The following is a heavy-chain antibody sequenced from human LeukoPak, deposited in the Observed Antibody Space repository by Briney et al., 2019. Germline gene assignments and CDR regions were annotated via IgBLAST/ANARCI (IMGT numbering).Heavy chain of an antibody. CDR3: ARLGRFGSGSYRLDY. CDR2: INHSGST. D-gene: IGHD3-10*01. V-gene: IGHV4-39*07. CDR1: GGSISSSSYY. Sequence: SETLSLTCTVSGGSISSSSYYWSWIRQPPGKGLEWIGEINHSGSTNYNPSLKSRVTISVDTSKNQFSLKLSSVTAADTAVYYCARLGRFGSGSYRLDYWGQGTLVTVSS. J-gene: IGHJ4*02.